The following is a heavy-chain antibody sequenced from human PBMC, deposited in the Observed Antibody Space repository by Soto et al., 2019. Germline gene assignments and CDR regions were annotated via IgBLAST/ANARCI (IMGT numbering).Heavy chain of an antibody. Sequence: GESLKISCKGSGYSFTSYWISWVRQMPGKGLEWMGRIDPSDSYTNYSPSFQGHVTISADKSISTAYLQWSSLKASDTAMYYCARPRIAVPLDDAFDIWGQGTIVTVSS. CDR1: GYSFTSYW. CDR3: ARPRIAVPLDDAFDI. CDR2: IDPSDSYT. J-gene: IGHJ3*02. V-gene: IGHV5-10-1*01. D-gene: IGHD6-19*01.